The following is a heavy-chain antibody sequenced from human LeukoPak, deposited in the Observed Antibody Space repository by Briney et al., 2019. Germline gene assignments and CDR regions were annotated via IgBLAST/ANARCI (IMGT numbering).Heavy chain of an antibody. J-gene: IGHJ2*01. V-gene: IGHV5-51*01. Sequence: GESLKISCKGSGYSFTSYWIGWVRQMPGNGLEWMGIIYPGDSDTRYSPSFRGQVTISADKSISTAYLQWSSLKASDTAMYYCARHVPLDAFDLWGRGTLVTVSS. CDR1: GYSFTSYW. CDR3: ARHVPLDAFDL. CDR2: IYPGDSDT.